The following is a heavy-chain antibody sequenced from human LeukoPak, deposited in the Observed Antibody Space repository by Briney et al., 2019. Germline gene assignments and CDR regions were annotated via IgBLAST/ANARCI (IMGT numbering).Heavy chain of an antibody. J-gene: IGHJ4*02. CDR3: AREYCSSISCFKFFDD. Sequence: ASVKVSCKASGYTFTGYYMHWVRQAPGQGLEWLGRINPNSGGTNYAQTFQGRVTMTRDTSINTAYMELSGLRSDDTAVYYCAREYCSSISCFKFFDDWGQGTLVTVSS. CDR2: INPNSGGT. V-gene: IGHV1-2*06. CDR1: GYTFTGYY. D-gene: IGHD2-2*01.